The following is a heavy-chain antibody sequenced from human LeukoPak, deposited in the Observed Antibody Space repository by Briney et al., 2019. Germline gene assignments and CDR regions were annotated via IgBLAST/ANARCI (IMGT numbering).Heavy chain of an antibody. D-gene: IGHD1-14*01. CDR3: AKDHSFFQYRHLGLFDH. J-gene: IGHJ4*02. V-gene: IGHV3-30*18. CDR1: GFTFSNHG. Sequence: GRSLRLSCAVSGFTFSNHGMHWVRQAPGKGLEWVAVISYDGSNKYYADCVKGRVTISRDNSKNTLYLQMNSLRAEDTAVYYCAKDHSFFQYRHLGLFDHWGQGTLVTVSS. CDR2: ISYDGSNK.